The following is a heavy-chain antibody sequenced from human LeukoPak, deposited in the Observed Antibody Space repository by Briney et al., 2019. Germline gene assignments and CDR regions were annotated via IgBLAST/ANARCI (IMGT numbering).Heavy chain of an antibody. D-gene: IGHD1-26*01. V-gene: IGHV4-59*08. J-gene: IGHJ4*02. CDR3: ARLAAISGSDYPDD. CDR2: IFYSGNT. CDR1: GVSISSYY. Sequence: PSETLSLTCTVSGVSISSYYWSWIRQPPGKGLEWTGYIFYSGNTIYNPSLRSRVTISADTSKNHFSLGLRSVTAADTAVYYCARLAAISGSDYPDDWGQGTLVTVSS.